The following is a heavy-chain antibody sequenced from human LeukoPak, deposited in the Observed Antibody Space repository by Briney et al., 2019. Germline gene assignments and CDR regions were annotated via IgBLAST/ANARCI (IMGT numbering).Heavy chain of an antibody. V-gene: IGHV4-39*07. D-gene: IGHD3-22*01. J-gene: IGHJ4*02. CDR2: IHNSGST. CDR3: AREMYDSGGYRVSYFDY. CDR1: GGSISSNNYY. Sequence: SETLSLTCTVSGGSISSNNYYWGWIRQPPGKGLEWIASIHNSGSTFYNPSLKGRASRSIDTSKNQFSLKLSSVTAADTAVYYCAREMYDSGGYRVSYFDYWGQGILVTVSS.